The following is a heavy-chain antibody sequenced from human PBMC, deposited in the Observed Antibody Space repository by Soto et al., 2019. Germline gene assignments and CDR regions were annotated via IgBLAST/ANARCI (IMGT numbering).Heavy chain of an antibody. V-gene: IGHV3-23*01. Sequence: EAQLLESGGGLVQPGGSLRLSCAASGFDFINNAMAWVRQAPGKGLEWVSTISADISYTYYADAVRGRFTVSRDNSTNTVYLQMNSLRADDTAVYYCANQNTAKRAFEIWGQGTMVTVSS. J-gene: IGHJ3*02. CDR1: GFDFINNA. CDR3: ANQNTAKRAFEI. D-gene: IGHD2-21*02. CDR2: ISADISYT.